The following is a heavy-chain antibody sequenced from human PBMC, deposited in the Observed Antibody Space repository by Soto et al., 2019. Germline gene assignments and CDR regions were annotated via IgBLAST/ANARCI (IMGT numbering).Heavy chain of an antibody. V-gene: IGHV1-3*01. J-gene: IGHJ5*02. Sequence: QVQLVQSGAEVKKPGASVKVSCKASGYTFTSYAMHWVRQAPGQRLEGMGWINAGNGNTKYSQKFQGRVTITRDTSASTAYMELSSLRSEDTAVYYCARAPDYYGFDPWGQGTLVTVSS. CDR1: GYTFTSYA. D-gene: IGHD3-10*01. CDR2: INAGNGNT. CDR3: ARAPDYYGFDP.